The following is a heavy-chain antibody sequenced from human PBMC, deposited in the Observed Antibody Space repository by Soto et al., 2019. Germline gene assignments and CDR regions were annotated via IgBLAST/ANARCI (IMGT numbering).Heavy chain of an antibody. J-gene: IGHJ4*02. V-gene: IGHV3-9*01. CDR3: ANGRAVAGHFDY. D-gene: IGHD6-19*01. Sequence: EVQLVESGGGLVQPGRSLRLSCAASGFTFDDYAMHWVRQAPGKGLEWVSGISWNSGSIGYADSVKGRFPISRDNAKNSLYLQMNSLRAEDTALYYCANGRAVAGHFDYWGQGTLVTVSS. CDR1: GFTFDDYA. CDR2: ISWNSGSI.